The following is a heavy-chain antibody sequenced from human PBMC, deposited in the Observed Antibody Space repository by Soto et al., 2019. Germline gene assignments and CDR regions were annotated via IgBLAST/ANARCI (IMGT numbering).Heavy chain of an antibody. D-gene: IGHD3-9*01. Sequence: SETLSLTCAVYGGSFSDYYWSWIRQPPGKGLEWIGEINHRGSTNYNPSLKSRVTISIDTSKNQFSLKLSSVTAADTAVYYCARGDILTGSRNWFDPWGQGILVNVSS. CDR3: ARGDILTGSRNWFDP. J-gene: IGHJ5*02. CDR2: INHRGST. CDR1: GGSFSDYY. V-gene: IGHV4-34*01.